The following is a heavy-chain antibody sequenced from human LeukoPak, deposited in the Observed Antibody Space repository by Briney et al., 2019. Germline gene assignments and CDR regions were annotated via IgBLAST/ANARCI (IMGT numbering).Heavy chain of an antibody. V-gene: IGHV4-34*01. Sequence: SETLSLTCAVYGGSFSGYYWSWIRQPPGKGLEWIGEINHCGSTNYNPSLKSRVTISVDTSKNQFSLKLSSVTAADTAVYYCARSQPAAHYYDSSGYYYVDAFDIWGQGTWSPSLQ. J-gene: IGHJ3*02. CDR3: ARSQPAAHYYDSSGYYYVDAFDI. D-gene: IGHD3-22*01. CDR1: GGSFSGYY. CDR2: INHCGST.